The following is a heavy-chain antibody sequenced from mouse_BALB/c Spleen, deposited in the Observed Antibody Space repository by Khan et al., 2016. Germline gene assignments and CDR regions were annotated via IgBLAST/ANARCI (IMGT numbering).Heavy chain of an antibody. D-gene: IGHD2-4*01. CDR2: IDPETGGT. Sequence: QVQLKQSGAELVRPGASVTLSCKASGYTFTDYEMHWVKQTPVHGLEWIGAIDPETGGTAYNQKFKGKATLTADKSSSTTYMELRSLTSEDSDVYYCTRRGLYDYDEAMDYWGQGTSVTVSS. J-gene: IGHJ4*01. V-gene: IGHV1-15*01. CDR3: TRRGLYDYDEAMDY. CDR1: GYTFTDYE.